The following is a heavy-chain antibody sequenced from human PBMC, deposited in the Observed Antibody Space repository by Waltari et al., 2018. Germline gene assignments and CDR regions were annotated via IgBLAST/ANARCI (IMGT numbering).Heavy chain of an antibody. CDR3: ARGGTIFGVARGDWFDP. J-gene: IGHJ5*02. CDR2: IYYSGST. Sequence: QVQLQESGPGLVKPSETLSLTCTVSGGSISSYYWSWIRQPPGKGLEWIGYIYYSGSTNYNPSLKSRVTISVDTSKNQFSLKLSSVTAAETAVYYCARGGTIFGVARGDWFDPWGQGTLVTVSS. D-gene: IGHD3-3*01. V-gene: IGHV4-59*01. CDR1: GGSISSYY.